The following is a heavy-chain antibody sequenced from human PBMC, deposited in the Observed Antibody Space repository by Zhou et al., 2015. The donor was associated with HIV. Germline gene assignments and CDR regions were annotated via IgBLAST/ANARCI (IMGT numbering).Heavy chain of an antibody. CDR2: INPNSGGT. CDR3: AREGPYYDILTGYVTYFDY. D-gene: IGHD3-9*01. Sequence: QVQLVQSGAEVKKPGASVKVSCKASGYTFTGYYMHWVRQAPGQGLEWMGWINPNSGGTNYAQKFQGRVTMTRDTSISTAYMELSRLRSDDTAVYYCAREGPYYDILTGYVTYFDYWGQGTLVTVSS. V-gene: IGHV1-2*02. CDR1: GYTFTGYY. J-gene: IGHJ4*02.